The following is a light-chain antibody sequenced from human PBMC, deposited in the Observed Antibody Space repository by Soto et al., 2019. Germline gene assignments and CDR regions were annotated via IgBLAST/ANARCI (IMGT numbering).Light chain of an antibody. J-gene: IGLJ1*01. CDR1: SSTIGSNY. CDR2: ENN. Sequence: QSVLTQPPSVSAAPGQMITISCSGSSSTIGSNYASWYQQLPGTAPKLLIYENNKRPSGISDRFSGSKSGTSATLGIAGLQTGDEADYYCGTWDSSLSVSVFGTGTKLTVL. CDR3: GTWDSSLSVSV. V-gene: IGLV1-51*01.